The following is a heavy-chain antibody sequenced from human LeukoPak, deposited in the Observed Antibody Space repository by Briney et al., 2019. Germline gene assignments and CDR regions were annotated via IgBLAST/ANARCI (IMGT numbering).Heavy chain of an antibody. CDR3: ARDRGAAAGTHYYYYGMDV. D-gene: IGHD6-13*01. V-gene: IGHV4-59*01. CDR2: IYYSRSI. CDR1: GGSISSFY. Sequence: SETLSLTCTVSGGSISSFYWSWIRQPPGKGLEWIGYIYYSRSINYNPSLKSRVTISVDMSKNQFSLKLTSVTTADTAVYYCARDRGAAAGTHYYYYGMDVWGQGTTVTV. J-gene: IGHJ6*02.